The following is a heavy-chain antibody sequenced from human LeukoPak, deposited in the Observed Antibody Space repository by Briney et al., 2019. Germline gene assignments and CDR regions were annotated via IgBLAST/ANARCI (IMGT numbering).Heavy chain of an antibody. CDR2: IDGGGADT. J-gene: IGHJ4*02. CDR1: GFTFSNYG. Sequence: GGSLRLSCAGSGFTFSNYGMHWVRQAPGKGLEWVSAIDGGGADTLYADSVMGRFTISRDNSKNAVYLQMNSLTAEDTAIYYCAKRRDRPKPFDCWGQGTLVTVSS. CDR3: AKRRDRPKPFDC. V-gene: IGHV3-23*01.